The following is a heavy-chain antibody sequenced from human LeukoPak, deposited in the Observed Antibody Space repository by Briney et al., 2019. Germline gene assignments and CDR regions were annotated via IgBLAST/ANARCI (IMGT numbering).Heavy chain of an antibody. CDR3: AELGITMIGGV. J-gene: IGHJ6*04. Sequence: GGSLRLSCAASEFIVSANYMSWVRQAPGKGLEWVSLIYSGGSTYYADSVKGRFTISRDNAKNSLYLQMNSLRAEDMAVYYCAELGITMIGGVWGKGTTVTISS. V-gene: IGHV3-53*01. D-gene: IGHD3-10*02. CDR1: EFIVSANY. CDR2: IYSGGST.